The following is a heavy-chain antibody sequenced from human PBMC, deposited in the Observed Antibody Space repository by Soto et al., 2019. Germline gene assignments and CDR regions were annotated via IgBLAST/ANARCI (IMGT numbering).Heavy chain of an antibody. V-gene: IGHV1-8*01. CDR3: ARVVSMTIPS. D-gene: IGHD2-2*02. CDR1: GYTFTTYD. J-gene: IGHJ5*02. CDR2: MNPDSGNT. Sequence: WASVKVSCKASGYTFTTYDITWVRQATGQGLEWMGWMNPDSGNTGYAQKFQGRVTMTRNTSRSTAYMELSSLRSEDTAVYYCARVVSMTIPSWGQGTLVTVSS.